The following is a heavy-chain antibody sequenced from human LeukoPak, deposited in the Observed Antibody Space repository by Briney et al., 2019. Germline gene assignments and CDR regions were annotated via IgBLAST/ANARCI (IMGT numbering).Heavy chain of an antibody. Sequence: GGSLRLSCAASGFTFSTYWMAWVRQVPGQGLEWVSVIYFGGTTYYADSVKGRFTISRDNSKNTVYLQMNSLRVEDTAVYYCARGDGVYVYWGQGTLVTVSS. V-gene: IGHV3-53*01. J-gene: IGHJ4*02. D-gene: IGHD5/OR15-5a*01. CDR3: ARGDGVYVY. CDR2: IYFGGTT. CDR1: GFTFSTYW.